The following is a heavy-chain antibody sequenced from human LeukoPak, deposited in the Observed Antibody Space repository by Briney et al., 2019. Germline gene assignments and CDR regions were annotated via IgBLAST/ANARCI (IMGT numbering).Heavy chain of an antibody. CDR1: GGTFSSYA. Sequence: GASVKVSCKASGGTFSSYAISWVRQAPGQGLEWMGGIIPIFGTANYAQKFQGRVTITADKSTRTAYMELSSLRSEDTAVYYCASSLAYSSGYYYNDYWGQGTLVTVSS. V-gene: IGHV1-69*06. CDR3: ASSLAYSSGYYYNDY. CDR2: IIPIFGTA. D-gene: IGHD3-22*01. J-gene: IGHJ4*02.